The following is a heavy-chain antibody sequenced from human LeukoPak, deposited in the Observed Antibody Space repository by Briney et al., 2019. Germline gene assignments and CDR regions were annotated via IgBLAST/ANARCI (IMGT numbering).Heavy chain of an antibody. CDR2: ISWNSGSI. CDR3: AKGEAPYYYDSSGYFVYFDY. D-gene: IGHD3-22*01. Sequence: GRSLRLSCAASGFTFDDYAMHWVRQAPGKGLEWVSGISWNSGSIGYADSVKGRFTISRDNAKNSLYLQMNSLRAEDTAVYYCAKGEAPYYYDSSGYFVYFDYWGQGTLVTVSS. CDR1: GFTFDDYA. J-gene: IGHJ4*02. V-gene: IGHV3-9*01.